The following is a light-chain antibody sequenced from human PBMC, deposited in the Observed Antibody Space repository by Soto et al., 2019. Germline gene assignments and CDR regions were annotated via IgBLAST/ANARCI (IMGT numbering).Light chain of an antibody. CDR3: QQSYSTPYT. Sequence: DIVMTQSPLSLPVTPGEPASISCRFSQSLLNSNGYNSLDWCLQMAGQSRQLLMYLASNRASGVPDRFSGSGSGTDFTLTIISLQPEDLATYYCQQSYSTPYTFGQGTKVDIK. CDR1: QSLLNSNGYNS. J-gene: IGKJ2*01. CDR2: LAS. V-gene: IGKV2-28*01.